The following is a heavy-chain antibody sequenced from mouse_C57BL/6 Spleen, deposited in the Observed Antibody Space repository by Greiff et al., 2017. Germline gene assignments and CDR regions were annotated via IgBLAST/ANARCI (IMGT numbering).Heavy chain of an antibody. V-gene: IGHV1-55*01. CDR3: AKGDYYGSSPVAY. D-gene: IGHD1-1*01. CDR1: GYTFTSYW. J-gene: IGHJ3*01. CDR2: IYPGSGST. Sequence: QVQLQQPGTELVKPGASVKLSCKASGYTFTSYWMHWVKQRPGQGLAWIGDIYPGSGSTNYNEKFKSKATLTVDTSSSTAYMQLTSLTSEDSAVYYCAKGDYYGSSPVAYWGQGTLVTVSA.